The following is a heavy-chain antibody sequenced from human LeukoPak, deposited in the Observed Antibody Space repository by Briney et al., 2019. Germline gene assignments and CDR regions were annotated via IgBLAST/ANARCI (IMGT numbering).Heavy chain of an antibody. J-gene: IGHJ4*02. CDR1: GYAFTSYG. CDR3: ARSEDYYDSSGYTSLDY. CDR2: ISDYNGNT. V-gene: IGHV1-18*01. D-gene: IGHD3-22*01. Sequence: ASVKVSCKASGYAFTSYGISWVRQAPGQGLEWMGWISDYNGNTNYAQKLQGRVTMTTDTSTSTAYMELRSLRSDDTAVYYCARSEDYYDSSGYTSLDYWGQGTLVTVSS.